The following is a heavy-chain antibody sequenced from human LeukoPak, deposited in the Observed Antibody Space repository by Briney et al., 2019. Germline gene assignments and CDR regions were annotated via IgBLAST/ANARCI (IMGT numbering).Heavy chain of an antibody. J-gene: IGHJ1*01. CDR2: INSGGST. CDR3: VKDREVTTLGYFQH. D-gene: IGHD4-17*01. Sequence: PGGSLRLSCAASGFTFSSYAMSWVRQTPGKGLEWVSGINSGGSTYYADSVKGRFTIFRDISESSLYLQMNSLRAEDTAIYYCVKDREVTTLGYFQHWGQGTMVSVSS. V-gene: IGHV3-23*01. CDR1: GFTFSSYA.